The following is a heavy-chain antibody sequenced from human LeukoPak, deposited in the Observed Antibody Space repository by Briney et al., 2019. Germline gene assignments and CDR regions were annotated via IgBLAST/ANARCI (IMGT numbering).Heavy chain of an antibody. Sequence: PGGSLRLSCTASGFTFSSYAMSWVRQAPGKGLEWVSAISGSGGSAYYADSVKGRFTISRDNSKNTLYLQMNSLRAEDTAVYYCAKDSYGFFVGQFDPWGQGTLVTVSS. V-gene: IGHV3-23*01. CDR3: AKDSYGFFVGQFDP. J-gene: IGHJ5*02. D-gene: IGHD3-3*01. CDR1: GFTFSSYA. CDR2: ISGSGGSA.